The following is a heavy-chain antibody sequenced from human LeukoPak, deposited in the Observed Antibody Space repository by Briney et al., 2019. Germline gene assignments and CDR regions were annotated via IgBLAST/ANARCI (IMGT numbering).Heavy chain of an antibody. D-gene: IGHD3-3*01. V-gene: IGHV3-48*03. CDR2: ISDSGRTT. J-gene: IGHJ4*02. CDR3: ASWAGNTQSDSWSGPFDY. Sequence: GGSLRLSCAVSGLTFSNFKMNWVRQAPGKGLEWVSYISDSGRTTFYADSVKGRFTISRDNAKNSLYLLMSSLRVEDTAVYYCASWAGNTQSDSWSGPFDYWGQGTLVNVSS. CDR1: GLTFSNFK.